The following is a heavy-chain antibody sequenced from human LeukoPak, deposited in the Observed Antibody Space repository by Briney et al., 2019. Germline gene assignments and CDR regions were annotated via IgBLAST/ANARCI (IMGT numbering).Heavy chain of an antibody. CDR3: ARDAKPTYYYDSSGYYPYYFDY. J-gene: IGHJ4*02. V-gene: IGHV3-21*01. D-gene: IGHD3-22*01. CDR2: ISSSSSYI. CDR1: GFTFSSYS. Sequence: GGSLRLSCAASGFTFSSYSMNWVRQAPGKGLEWVSSISSSSSYIYYADSVKGRFTIPRDNAKNSLYLQMNSLRAEDTAVYYCARDAKPTYYYDSSGYYPYYFDYWGQGTLVTVSS.